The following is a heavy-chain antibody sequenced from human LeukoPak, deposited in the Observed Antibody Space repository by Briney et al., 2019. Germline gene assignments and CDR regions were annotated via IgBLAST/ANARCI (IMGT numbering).Heavy chain of an antibody. D-gene: IGHD3-3*01. CDR1: GGSISSHY. CDR2: IYYSGST. J-gene: IGHJ6*03. CDR3: ARETSTYYDFWSGYYHYYYMDV. Sequence: SETLSLTCTVSGGSISSHYWSWIRQPPGKGLEWIGYIYYSGSTNYNPSLKSRVTISVDTSKNQFSLKLSSVTAADTAVYYCARETSTYYDFWSGYYHYYYMDVWGKGTTVTVSS. V-gene: IGHV4-59*11.